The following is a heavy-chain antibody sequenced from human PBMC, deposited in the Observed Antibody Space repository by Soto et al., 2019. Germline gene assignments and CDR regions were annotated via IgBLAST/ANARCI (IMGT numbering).Heavy chain of an antibody. CDR2: INHSGST. CDR3: ARGRILLWFGELTLGNWFDP. J-gene: IGHJ5*02. CDR1: GGSFSGYY. V-gene: IGHV4-34*01. Sequence: PSETLSLTCAVYGGSFSGYYWSWIRQPPGKGLEWIGEINHSGSTNYNPSLKSRVTISVDTSKNQFSLKLSSVTAADTAVYYCARGRILLWFGELTLGNWFDPWGQGTLVTVSS. D-gene: IGHD3-10*01.